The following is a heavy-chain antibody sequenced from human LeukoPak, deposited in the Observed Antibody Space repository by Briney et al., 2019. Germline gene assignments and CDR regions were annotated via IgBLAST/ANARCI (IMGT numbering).Heavy chain of an antibody. V-gene: IGHV4-38-2*02. CDR2: LYHSGNS. CDR1: GYSISSGYY. CDR3: AKSNGYGLIDI. Sequence: PSETLSLTCTVSGYSISSGYYWGWIRQPPGKGLEWIGSLYHSGNSYYSPSLKSRVTISLDTSRNQFSLKLNSVTAADTAVYYCAKSNGYGLIDIWGQGTMVTVSS. J-gene: IGHJ3*02. D-gene: IGHD3-22*01.